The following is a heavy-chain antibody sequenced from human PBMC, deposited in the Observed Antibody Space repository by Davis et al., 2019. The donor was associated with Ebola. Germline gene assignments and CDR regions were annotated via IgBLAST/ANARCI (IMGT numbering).Heavy chain of an antibody. Sequence: GGSLRLSCAASGFTFISYWMNWVRQAPGKGLEWVANIKQDGSEKYYVDSVKGRFSISRDNAKNSLYLQMNSLRAEDTAVYYCARVRRGGYDYDYWGQGTLVTVSS. CDR2: IKQDGSEK. V-gene: IGHV3-7*01. CDR1: GFTFISYW. J-gene: IGHJ4*02. D-gene: IGHD5-12*01. CDR3: ARVRRGGYDYDY.